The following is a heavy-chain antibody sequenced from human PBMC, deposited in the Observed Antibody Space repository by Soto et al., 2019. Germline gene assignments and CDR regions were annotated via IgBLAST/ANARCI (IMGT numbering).Heavy chain of an antibody. Sequence: QVQLVESGGGVVQPGRSLRLSCAVSGFTVSTYGMQWVRQAPGKGLEWVAVISRDGGTKYYPDSVKGRFTISRDNSRNTLFLEMNSLRGDDMAVYYCTGEVASGYWGQGTLVAVSS. CDR2: ISRDGGTK. CDR1: GFTVSTYG. D-gene: IGHD2-8*02. V-gene: IGHV3-30*03. J-gene: IGHJ4*02. CDR3: TGEVASGY.